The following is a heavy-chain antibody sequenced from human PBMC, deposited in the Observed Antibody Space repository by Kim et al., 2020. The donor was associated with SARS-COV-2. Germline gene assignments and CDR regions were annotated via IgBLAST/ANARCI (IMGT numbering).Heavy chain of an antibody. CDR3: ARRIEAARPGPNDY. CDR1: GFTFSSYW. D-gene: IGHD6-6*01. V-gene: IGHV3-7*03. J-gene: IGHJ4*02. Sequence: GGSLRLSCAASGFTFSSYWMSWVRQAPGKGLEWVANIKQDGSEKYYVDSVKGRFTISRDNAKNSLYLQMNSLRAEDTAVYYCARRIEAARPGPNDYWGQGTLVTVSS. CDR2: IKQDGSEK.